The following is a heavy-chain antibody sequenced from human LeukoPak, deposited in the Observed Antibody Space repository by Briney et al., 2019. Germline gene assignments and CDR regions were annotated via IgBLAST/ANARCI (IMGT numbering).Heavy chain of an antibody. V-gene: IGHV3-23*01. CDR2: ITGGGGST. CDR3: AKDWGY. D-gene: IGHD2-15*01. J-gene: IGHJ4*02. CDR1: GFTFSTYA. Sequence: GGSLRLSCAASGFTFSTYAMTWVRLAPGKGLEWVSGITGGGGSTYYADSVKGRFTISRDNSKNTLYLQMNSLRAEDTAIYYCAKDWGYWGQGTLVTVSS.